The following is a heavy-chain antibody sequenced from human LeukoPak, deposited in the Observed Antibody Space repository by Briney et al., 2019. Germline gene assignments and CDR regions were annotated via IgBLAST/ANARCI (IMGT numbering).Heavy chain of an antibody. CDR3: TKEPSGSGWSYTQYFQH. CDR1: GFPFSSYA. D-gene: IGHD6-19*01. J-gene: IGHJ1*01. V-gene: IGHV3-23*01. CDR2: ISGSGGRT. Sequence: GGSLRLSCAASGFPFSSYAMSWVRQAPGEGLEWVSSISGSGGRTDYADSVKGRFTISRDNSKNTLYLQINSLRVGDTAVYYCTKEPSGSGWSYTQYFQHWGQGTLVTVSS.